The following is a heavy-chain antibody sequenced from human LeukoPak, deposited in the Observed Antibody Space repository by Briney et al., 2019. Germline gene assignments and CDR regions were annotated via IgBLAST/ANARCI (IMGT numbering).Heavy chain of an antibody. CDR3: ARDTYFDY. CDR1: GFTFSSYS. V-gene: IGHV3-48*02. CDR2: ISSSGSTM. J-gene: IGHJ4*02. Sequence: GGSLRLSCAASGFTFSSYSMNWVRQAPGKGLEWVSYISSSGSTMYYADSVKGRFTISRDNAKNSLYLQMSSLRDGDTAVYYCARDTYFDYWGQGTLVTVSS.